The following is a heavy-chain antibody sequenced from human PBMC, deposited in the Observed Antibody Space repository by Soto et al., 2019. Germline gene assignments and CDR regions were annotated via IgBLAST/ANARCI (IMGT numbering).Heavy chain of an antibody. CDR3: ARMSPPDSSGYLEKVYYFDY. Sequence: GGSLRLSCAASGFTFSSYSMNWVRQAPGKGLEWVSYISSSSSTIYYADSVKGRFTISRDNAKNSLYLQMNSLRDEDTAVYYCARMSPPDSSGYLEKVYYFDYWGQGTLVTVSS. CDR1: GFTFSSYS. J-gene: IGHJ4*02. CDR2: ISSSSSTI. V-gene: IGHV3-48*02. D-gene: IGHD3-22*01.